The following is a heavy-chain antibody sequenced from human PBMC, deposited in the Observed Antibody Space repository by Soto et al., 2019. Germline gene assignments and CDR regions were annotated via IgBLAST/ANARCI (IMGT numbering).Heavy chain of an antibody. D-gene: IGHD6-13*01. CDR1: GYSLSGYY. J-gene: IGHJ5*02. V-gene: IGHV1-2*02. CDR2: INPNSGGT. CDR3: ARGWGIAAPGPNWFDP. Sequence: GASVKVSCKASGYSLSGYYLHWVRQAPGQGPGWMEWINPNSGGTKYVQKFQGRVTMTRDTSISTVYLELSRLRSDDTAVYYCARGWGIAAPGPNWFDPWGQGTLVTVSS.